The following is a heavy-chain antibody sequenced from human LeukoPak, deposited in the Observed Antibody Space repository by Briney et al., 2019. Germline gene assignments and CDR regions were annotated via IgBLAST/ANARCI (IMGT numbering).Heavy chain of an antibody. V-gene: IGHV1-2*02. CDR2: INPNSGGT. CDR1: GYTFTSYN. J-gene: IGHJ3*02. Sequence: ASVKVSCKASGYTFTSYNIHWVRQAPGQGLEWMGWINPNSGGTNYAQKFQGRVTMTRDTSISTAYMELSRLRSDDTAVYYCARARRELLLRGGAFDIWGQGTMVTVSS. D-gene: IGHD1-26*01. CDR3: ARARRELLLRGGAFDI.